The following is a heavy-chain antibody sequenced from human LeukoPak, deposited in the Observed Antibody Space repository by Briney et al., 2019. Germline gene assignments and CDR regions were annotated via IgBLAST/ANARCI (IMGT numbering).Heavy chain of an antibody. CDR2: IPHDGGNK. V-gene: IGHV3-30*04. Sequence: PGGSLRLSCVGSGLSLSKSHMHWVRQAPGKRLEWVALIPHDGGNKQYGASAKGRFTVSRENSKNTVDLNMDSLTVDDTAIYYCAREAYSSGRAGTFDIWGQGTMVTVSS. CDR3: AREAYSSGRAGTFDI. D-gene: IGHD6-19*01. CDR1: GLSLSKSH. J-gene: IGHJ3*02.